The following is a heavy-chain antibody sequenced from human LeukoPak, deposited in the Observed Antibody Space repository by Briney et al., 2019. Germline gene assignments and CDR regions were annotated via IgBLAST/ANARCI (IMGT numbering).Heavy chain of an antibody. J-gene: IGHJ5*02. CDR1: GDSIRSYY. D-gene: IGHD6-19*01. Sequence: SETLSLTCTVSGDSIRSYYWSWIRQPPGKGLEWIGYIYYSGSTSYNPSLKSRVTISIDTSKNQFSLTLSSVTAADTAVYFCARDLRTYSSGPIYPWGQGTLVTVSS. CDR3: ARDLRTYSSGPIYP. CDR2: IYYSGST. V-gene: IGHV4-59*12.